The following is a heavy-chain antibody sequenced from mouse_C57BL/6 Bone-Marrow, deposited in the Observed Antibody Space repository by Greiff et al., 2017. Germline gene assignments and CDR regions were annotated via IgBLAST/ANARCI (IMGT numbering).Heavy chain of an antibody. CDR3: ARSALLSYWYFDV. V-gene: IGHV3-8*01. CDR1: GYSITSDY. J-gene: IGHJ1*03. CDR2: ISYSGST. Sequence: VQLKESGPGLAKPSQTLSLTCSVTGYSITSDYWNWIRKFPGNKLEYMGYISYSGSTYYNPSLKSRISITRDTSKNQYYLQLTSVTTEDTATYYCARSALLSYWYFDVWGTGTTVTVSS. D-gene: IGHD2-1*01.